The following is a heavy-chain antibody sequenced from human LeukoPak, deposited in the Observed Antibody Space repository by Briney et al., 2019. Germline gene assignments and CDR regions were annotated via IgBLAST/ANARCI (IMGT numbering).Heavy chain of an antibody. CDR2: ISYDGSNK. CDR3: AKGGTAIVFDY. Sequence: GGSLRLSCAASGFTFSSYGMHWVRQAPGKGLEWVAVISYDGSNKYYADSVKGRFTISRDNSKNTLYLQMNSLRAEDTAVYYCAKGGTAIVFDYWGQGTLVTVSS. J-gene: IGHJ4*02. V-gene: IGHV3-30*18. CDR1: GFTFSSYG. D-gene: IGHD1-1*01.